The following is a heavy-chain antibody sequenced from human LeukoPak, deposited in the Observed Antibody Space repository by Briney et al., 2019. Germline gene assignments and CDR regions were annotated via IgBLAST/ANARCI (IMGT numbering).Heavy chain of an antibody. V-gene: IGHV4-39*01. CDR1: GASIISSYY. D-gene: IGHD3-10*01. CDR2: IYYSGST. CDR3: ARHVGYGSGSNNWFDP. Sequence: SETLSLTCTVSGASIISSYYWGWIRQPPGEGLGCIGSIYYSGSTYYNASLKSRVTIFVDTSKNQFSLKLSSVTAADTALYYCARHVGYGSGSNNWFDPLGPGNPGHRLL. J-gene: IGHJ5*02.